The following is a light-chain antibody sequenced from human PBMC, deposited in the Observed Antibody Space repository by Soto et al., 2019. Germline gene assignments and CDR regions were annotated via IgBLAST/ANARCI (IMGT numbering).Light chain of an antibody. V-gene: IGLV2-14*03. CDR1: SSDVGGYKY. CDR3: NSYTNSGTYV. J-gene: IGLJ1*01. Sequence: QSVLTQPASVSGAPGQSITISCTGSSSDVGGYKYVSWYQHLPGKVPELMIYDVSNRPSGVSDRFSSSKSGNTASLTISGLQAEDEADYYCNSYTNSGTYVFGTGTKVTVL. CDR2: DVS.